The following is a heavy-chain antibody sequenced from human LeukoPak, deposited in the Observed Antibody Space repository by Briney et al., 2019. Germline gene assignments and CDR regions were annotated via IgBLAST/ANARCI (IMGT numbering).Heavy chain of an antibody. CDR1: GFTFSSYG. D-gene: IGHD2-15*01. CDR2: ISGSGDRT. J-gene: IGHJ4*02. CDR3: AKGVGYCSGGSCQQFDY. Sequence: GGSLRLSCAASGFTFSSYGMSWVRQAPGKGLEWVSAISGSGDRTYYADSVKGRCTISRDNSKNTLYLQMNSLRAEDTAVYYCAKGVGYCSGGSCQQFDYWGQGTLVTVSS. V-gene: IGHV3-23*01.